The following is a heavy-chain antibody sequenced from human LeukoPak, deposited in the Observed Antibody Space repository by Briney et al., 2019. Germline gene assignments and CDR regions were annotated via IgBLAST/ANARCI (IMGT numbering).Heavy chain of an antibody. CDR2: INPSGGST. CDR1: GYTFTSYY. Sequence: ASVKVSCKASGYTFTSYYMHWVRQAPGQGLEWMGIINPSGGSTSYAQKFQGRVTMTRDTSTSTVYMELSSLRSEDTAVYYCARAPAYCGGDCYSQYFDYWGQGTLVTVSS. CDR3: ARAPAYCGGDCYSQYFDY. V-gene: IGHV1-46*01. D-gene: IGHD2-21*02. J-gene: IGHJ4*02.